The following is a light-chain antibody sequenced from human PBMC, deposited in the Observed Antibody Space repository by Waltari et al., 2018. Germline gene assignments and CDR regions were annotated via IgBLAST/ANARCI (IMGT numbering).Light chain of an antibody. CDR3: CSYAGSSTVK. Sequence: QSALTQPASVSGSPGQSITISCPGTSRAVGVYKLFSWSQQHPGKAPRLLIYVDSNRPSGSSNRFSGSKSGNTASLTISGLQAEDEAAYYCCSYAGSSTVKFGEGTYLTVL. CDR2: VDS. V-gene: IGLV2-23*01. J-gene: IGLJ2*01. CDR1: SRAVGVYKL.